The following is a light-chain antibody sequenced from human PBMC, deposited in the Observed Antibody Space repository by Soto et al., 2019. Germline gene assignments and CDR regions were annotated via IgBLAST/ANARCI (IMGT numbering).Light chain of an antibody. CDR3: QQYNNWPIYT. J-gene: IGKJ2*01. CDR1: QSVSSN. CDR2: DAS. V-gene: IGKV3-15*01. Sequence: EIVMTQSPATLSVSPGERATLSCKASQSVSSNLAWFQQKPGQAPRLLIYDASTRATGIPARFSGSGSGTELTLTISSLQSEDFAVYYCQQYNNWPIYTFGQGTKLEIK.